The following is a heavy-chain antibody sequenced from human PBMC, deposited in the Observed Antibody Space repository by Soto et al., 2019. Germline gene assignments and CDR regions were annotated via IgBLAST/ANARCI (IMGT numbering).Heavy chain of an antibody. CDR3: ARGSIAAAGTVYYFDY. CDR1: GGSISSYY. D-gene: IGHD6-13*01. V-gene: IGHV4-59*01. CDR2: IYYSGST. Sequence: QVQLQESGPGLVKPSETLSLTCTVSGGSISSYYWRWIRQPPGKGLEWIGYIYYSGSTNYNPSLKIRGTLSVDTSMNEFSLKLSSVTAADTAVYYCARGSIAAAGTVYYFDYWVQGTLVTVSS. J-gene: IGHJ4*02.